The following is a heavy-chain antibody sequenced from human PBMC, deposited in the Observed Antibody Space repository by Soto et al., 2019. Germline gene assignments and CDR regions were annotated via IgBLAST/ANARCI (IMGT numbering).Heavy chain of an antibody. J-gene: IGHJ4*02. CDR2: IYYSGST. CDR3: ARLTAMVTYYFDY. D-gene: IGHD5-18*01. Sequence: PSRALSVNCTVPGGSIISSSYYWGWIRQPPGKGLEWIGSIYYSGSTYYNPSLKSRDTISVDTSKNQFSLKLSSVTAADTAVYYCARLTAMVTYYFDYWGQGTLVTVSS. V-gene: IGHV4-39*01. CDR1: GGSIISSSYY.